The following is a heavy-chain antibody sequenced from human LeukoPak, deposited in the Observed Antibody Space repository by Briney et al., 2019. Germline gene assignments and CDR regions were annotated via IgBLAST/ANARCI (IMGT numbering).Heavy chain of an antibody. V-gene: IGHV1-3*01. D-gene: IGHD3-22*01. Sequence: ASVKVSCKASGYTFTSYAMHWVRQAPGQRLEWMGWINAGNGNTKYSQKFQGRVTITRDTSASTAYMELSSLRSEDTAVYYCARGPHYYDSSGYPYWGQGTLVTVSS. CDR1: GYTFTSYA. CDR2: INAGNGNT. CDR3: ARGPHYYDSSGYPY. J-gene: IGHJ4*02.